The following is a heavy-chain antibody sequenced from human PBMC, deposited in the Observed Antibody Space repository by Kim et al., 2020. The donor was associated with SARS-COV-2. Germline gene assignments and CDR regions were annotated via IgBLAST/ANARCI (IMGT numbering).Heavy chain of an antibody. D-gene: IGHD4-4*01. CDR1: GGTFSSYA. V-gene: IGHV1-69*13. J-gene: IGHJ4*02. CDR3: ASGAALQHPSDY. CDR2: IIPIFGTA. Sequence: SVKVSCKASGGTFSSYAISWVRQAPGQGLEWMGGIIPIFGTANYAQKFQGRVTITADESTSTAYMELSSLRSEDTAVYYCASGAALQHPSDYWGQGTLVTVSS.